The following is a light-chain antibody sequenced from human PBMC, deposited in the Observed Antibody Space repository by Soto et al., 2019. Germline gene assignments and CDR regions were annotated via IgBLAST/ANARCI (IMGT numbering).Light chain of an antibody. V-gene: IGLV2-8*01. CDR2: EVT. Sequence: QSALTQPPSASGSPGQSVTISCTGTSSDVGAYNYVSWYQQHPGKAPRLVIYEVTKRPSGVPERFSSSKSGNTASLTVSALQADDEADYYCSSYSGAYTLVVFGGGTKLTVL. CDR3: SSYSGAYTLVV. CDR1: SSDVGAYNY. J-gene: IGLJ2*01.